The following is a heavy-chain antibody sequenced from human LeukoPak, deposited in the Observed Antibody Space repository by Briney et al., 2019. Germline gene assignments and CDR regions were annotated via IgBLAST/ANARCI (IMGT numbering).Heavy chain of an antibody. D-gene: IGHD1-1*01. CDR1: GGSISSYY. Sequence: SETLSLTCTVSGGSISSYYWSWIRQPAGTALEWIGRIYTSGTITYNPSLKSRVSISVDTSKNQFSLKLNSVTAADTAVYYCARAVQLERPPPLIGYYYMDVWGRGTTVTVSS. CDR2: IYTSGTI. V-gene: IGHV4-4*07. CDR3: ARAVQLERPPPLIGYYYMDV. J-gene: IGHJ6*03.